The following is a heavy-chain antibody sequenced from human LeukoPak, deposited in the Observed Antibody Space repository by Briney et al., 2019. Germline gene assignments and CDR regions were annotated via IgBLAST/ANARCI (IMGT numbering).Heavy chain of an antibody. D-gene: IGHD6-6*01. Sequence: QPGGSLRLSCAASGFTFSSYAMIWVRQAPGKGLVWVSAMSGSGGSTYYADSVKGRFTISRDNSKNTLYLQMNSLRAEDTAVYYCASSSSGFDPWGQGPLVTVSS. CDR2: MSGSGGST. CDR1: GFTFSSYA. CDR3: ASSSSGFDP. V-gene: IGHV3-23*01. J-gene: IGHJ5*02.